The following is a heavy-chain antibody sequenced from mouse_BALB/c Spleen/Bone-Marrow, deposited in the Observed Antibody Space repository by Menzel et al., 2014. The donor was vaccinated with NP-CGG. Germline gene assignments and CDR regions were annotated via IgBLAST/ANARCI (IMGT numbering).Heavy chain of an antibody. CDR3: ARLHYYGYGIY. J-gene: IGHJ3*01. CDR1: GFDFSRYW. D-gene: IGHD1-2*01. Sequence: VQLKESGGGLVQPGGSLKLSCAASGFDFSRYWMSWVRQAPGKGLEWIGEINPDSSTINYTPSLKDKFIISSDNAKNTLYPQMSKVRSEDTALYYCARLHYYGYGIYWGQGTLVTVSA. V-gene: IGHV4-1*02. CDR2: INPDSSTI.